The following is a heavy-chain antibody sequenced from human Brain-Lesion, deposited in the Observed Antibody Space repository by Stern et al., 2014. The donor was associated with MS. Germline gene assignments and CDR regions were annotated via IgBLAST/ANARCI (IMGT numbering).Heavy chain of an antibody. Sequence: AQLEEPGAEVKKPGASVKVSCKTSGYIFTGYYIHWVRQAPGQGLEWMAWINPNTGGTKYAQKFQGRVTMSRDTSISTAYVELSSLTSDDTAVYYCARDQRGITIFGVVTDYYYLGMDVWGQGTTVTVSS. CDR3: ARDQRGITIFGVVTDYYYLGMDV. D-gene: IGHD3-3*01. CDR1: GYIFTGYY. CDR2: INPNTGGT. V-gene: IGHV1-2*02. J-gene: IGHJ6*02.